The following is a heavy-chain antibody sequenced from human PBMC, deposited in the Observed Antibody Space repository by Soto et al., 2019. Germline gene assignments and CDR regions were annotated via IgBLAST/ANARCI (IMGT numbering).Heavy chain of an antibody. CDR3: AHKGGRGAAMDV. Sequence: QITLKESGPAVVQPIQTLTLTCSFSGFSLSTSAEGVAWIRQPPGKALEWLALIYWDDDERCSPFLKSRLTIAKDTSKNQVVLTMTNMDPVDTATYFCAHKGGRGAAMDVWGQGATVTVSS. CDR1: GFSLSTSAEG. D-gene: IGHD2-15*01. V-gene: IGHV2-5*02. CDR2: IYWDDDE. J-gene: IGHJ6*02.